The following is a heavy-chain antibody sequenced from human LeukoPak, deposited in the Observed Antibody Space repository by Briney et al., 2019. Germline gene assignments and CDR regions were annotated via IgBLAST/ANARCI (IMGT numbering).Heavy chain of an antibody. CDR1: GGSFCGYY. V-gene: IGHV4-34*01. CDR3: ARVRGYSYGFAY. CDR2: INHSGST. D-gene: IGHD5-18*01. J-gene: IGHJ4*02. Sequence: PSETLSLTCAGYGGSFCGYYWSWIRQPPGKGLEGSGEINHSGSTNYNPSLKSRVTISVDASKDQFSLKLSSVAAADTAVYYCARVRGYSYGFAYWGQGTLVTVSS.